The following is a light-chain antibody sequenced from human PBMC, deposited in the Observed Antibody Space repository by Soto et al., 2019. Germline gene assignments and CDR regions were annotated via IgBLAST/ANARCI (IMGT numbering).Light chain of an antibody. CDR2: EVS. CDR1: SSDVGGYNY. CDR3: SSYTSGSTLYV. V-gene: IGLV2-14*01. J-gene: IGLJ1*01. Sequence: QSVLTHPASVSGSPGQSITISCTETSSDVGGYNYVSWYQQHPGKDPKLMIYEVSNRPSGVSDRFSGSKSGNTASLTISGLQAEDEADYYCSSYTSGSTLYVFGSGTNVTVL.